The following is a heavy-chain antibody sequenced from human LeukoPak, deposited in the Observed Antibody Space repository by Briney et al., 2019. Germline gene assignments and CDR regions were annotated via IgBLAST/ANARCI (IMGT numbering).Heavy chain of an antibody. J-gene: IGHJ4*02. Sequence: SGXXXSSYXXXXXRXPAXXXXEWIGPISTTGSTNYNPSLTSRVTMSVDRSKNQFSLKLSSVTAADTAVYYCARGLEWELLGSWGQGTLVTVSS. CDR3: ARGLEWELLGS. CDR2: ISTTGST. CDR1: GXXXSSYX. D-gene: IGHD1-26*01. V-gene: IGHV4-4*07.